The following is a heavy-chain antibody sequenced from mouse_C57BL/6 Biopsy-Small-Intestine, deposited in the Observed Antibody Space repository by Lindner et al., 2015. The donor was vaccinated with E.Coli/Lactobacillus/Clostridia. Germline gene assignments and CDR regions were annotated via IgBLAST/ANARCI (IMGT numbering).Heavy chain of an antibody. D-gene: IGHD2-12*01. CDR2: IDPETGNT. V-gene: IGHV1-15*01. CDR3: TGLRSYWYFDV. CDR1: GYTFTDYE. Sequence: VQLQESGAVLVRPGASVTLSCKASGYTFTDYEMHWVKQTPVHGLEWIGAIDPETGNTAYNQRFKGKAILTADKSSNTAYMELRSLTSEDSAVYYCTGLRSYWYFDVWGTGTTVTVSS. J-gene: IGHJ1*03.